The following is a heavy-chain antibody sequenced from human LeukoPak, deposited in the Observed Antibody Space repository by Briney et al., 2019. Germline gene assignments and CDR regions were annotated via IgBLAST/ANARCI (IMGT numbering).Heavy chain of an antibody. D-gene: IGHD3-9*01. Sequence: QPGGSLRLSCAASGFTFSSYWMSWVRQAPGKELEWVASIKQDGSEKYYVDSVKGRFTISRDNAKNSLYLQMNSLRAEDTAVYYCARGSRYFDWLLLPGLTSPKENWFDPWGQGTLVTVSS. J-gene: IGHJ5*02. V-gene: IGHV3-7*01. CDR3: ARGSRYFDWLLLPGLTSPKENWFDP. CDR1: GFTFSSYW. CDR2: IKQDGSEK.